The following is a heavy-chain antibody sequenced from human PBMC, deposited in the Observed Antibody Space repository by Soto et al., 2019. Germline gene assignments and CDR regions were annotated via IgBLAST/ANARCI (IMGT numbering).Heavy chain of an antibody. CDR1: GGSISSYY. Sequence: PSETLSLTCTVSGGSISSYYWSWIRQPAGKGLEWIGRIYTSGSTNYNPSLKSRVTMSVDTSKNQFSLKLSSVTAADTAVYYCARLPPIGGGGGNYYYYGMDVWGQGTTVTVSS. CDR2: IYTSGST. V-gene: IGHV4-4*07. D-gene: IGHD3-10*01. CDR3: ARLPPIGGGGGNYYYYGMDV. J-gene: IGHJ6*02.